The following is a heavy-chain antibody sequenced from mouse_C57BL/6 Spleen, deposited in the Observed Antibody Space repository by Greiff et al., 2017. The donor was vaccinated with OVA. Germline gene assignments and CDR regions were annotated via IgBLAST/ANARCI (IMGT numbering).Heavy chain of an antibody. CDR1: GYAFSSSW. V-gene: IGHV1-82*01. CDR3: ARSGNAYYAMDY. CDR2: IYPGDGDT. Sequence: QVQLQQSGPELVKPGASVKISCKASGYAFSSSWMNWVKQRPGKGLEWIGRIYPGDGDTNYNGKFKGKATLTADKSSSTAYMQLSSLTSEDSAVYFCARSGNAYYAMDYWGQGTSVTVSS. D-gene: IGHD2-1*01. J-gene: IGHJ4*01.